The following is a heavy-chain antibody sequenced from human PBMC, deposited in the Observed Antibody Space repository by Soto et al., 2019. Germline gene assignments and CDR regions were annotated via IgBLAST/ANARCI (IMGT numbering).Heavy chain of an antibody. D-gene: IGHD1-26*01. CDR1: GFTFSSYG. V-gene: IGHV3-33*01. J-gene: IGHJ6*02. CDR2: IWYDGSNK. Sequence: QVQLVESGGGVVQPGRSLRLSCAASGFTFSSYGMHWVRQAPGKGLEWVAVIWYDGSNKYYADSVKGRFTISRDNSKNTLYLQMNSLGAEDTAVYYCARDEGMGATWLFYYYGMDVWGQGTTVTVSS. CDR3: ARDEGMGATWLFYYYGMDV.